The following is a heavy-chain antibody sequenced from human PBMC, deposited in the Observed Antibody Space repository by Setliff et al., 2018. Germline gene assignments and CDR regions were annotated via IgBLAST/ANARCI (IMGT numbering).Heavy chain of an antibody. CDR1: GFTFSSYS. J-gene: IGHJ3*02. CDR2: ISSSSSTI. Sequence: LRLSCAASGFTFSSYSMNWVRQAPGKGLEWVSYISSSSSTIYYADSVKGRFTISRDNAKNSLYLQMNSLRAEDTAVYYCARDQDDFWSGYYRDDAFDIWGQGTMVTVSS. D-gene: IGHD3-3*01. CDR3: ARDQDDFWSGYYRDDAFDI. V-gene: IGHV3-48*01.